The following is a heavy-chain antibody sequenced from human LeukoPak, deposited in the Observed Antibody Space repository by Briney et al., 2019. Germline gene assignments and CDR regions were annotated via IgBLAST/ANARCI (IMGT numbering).Heavy chain of an antibody. CDR1: GFTFGSYA. V-gene: IGHV3-30*01. J-gene: IGHJ3*02. CDR2: ISYDGSNK. CDR3: ARDQEYYYDSSGYPNDAFDI. D-gene: IGHD3-22*01. Sequence: GGSLRLSCAASGFTFGSYAMHWVRQAPGKGLEWVAVISYDGSNKYYADSVKGRFTISRDNSKNTLYLQMNSLRAEDTAVYYCARDQEYYYDSSGYPNDAFDIWGQGTMVTVSS.